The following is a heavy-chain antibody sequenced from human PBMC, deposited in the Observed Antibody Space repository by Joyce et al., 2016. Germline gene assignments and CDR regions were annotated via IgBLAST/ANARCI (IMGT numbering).Heavy chain of an antibody. Sequence: QVRLVQSGAEVKKPGASVKISCKASGYSFTRYYIHWVRQAPGQGLQWMGMINPSGGSTTSAQDFPGRVTMTRDTSTRTVYMELSNLTFDDTAIYFCAREFTFGESDYWGQGTLVTVSS. J-gene: IGHJ4*02. D-gene: IGHD3-16*01. V-gene: IGHV1-46*01. CDR2: INPSGGST. CDR1: GYSFTRYY. CDR3: AREFTFGESDY.